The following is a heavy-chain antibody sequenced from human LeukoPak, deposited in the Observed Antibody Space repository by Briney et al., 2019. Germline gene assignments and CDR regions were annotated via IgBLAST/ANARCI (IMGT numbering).Heavy chain of an antibody. CDR1: GGSFSGYY. CDR2: INHSGST. CDR3: ARGSREAGQYYDSSGYSDY. J-gene: IGHJ4*02. D-gene: IGHD3-22*01. Sequence: PSETLSLTCAAYGGSFSGYYWSWIRQPPGKGLEWIGEINHSGSTNYNPSLKSRVTISVDTSKNQFSLKLSSVTAADTAVYYCARGSREAGQYYDSSGYSDYWGQGTLVTVSS. V-gene: IGHV4-34*01.